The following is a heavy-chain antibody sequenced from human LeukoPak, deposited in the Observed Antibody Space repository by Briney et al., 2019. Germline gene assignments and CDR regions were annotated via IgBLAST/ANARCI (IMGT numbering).Heavy chain of an antibody. Sequence: SETLSLTCSVSGGSISSSSSYWGWIRQPPGKGLEWIGSIYYSGSSFDNPALKSRVTISVDTSKNQFSLKLRSVTAADTAVYYCARGFPYDYDSSGFYRYYFDSWGQGTLVTVSS. CDR1: GGSISSSSSY. D-gene: IGHD3-22*01. J-gene: IGHJ4*02. V-gene: IGHV4-39*07. CDR2: IYYSGSS. CDR3: ARGFPYDYDSSGFYRYYFDS.